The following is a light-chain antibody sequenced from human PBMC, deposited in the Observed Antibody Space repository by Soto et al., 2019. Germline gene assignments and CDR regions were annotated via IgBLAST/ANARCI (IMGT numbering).Light chain of an antibody. J-gene: IGKJ4*01. CDR2: ATS. V-gene: IGKV1-27*01. CDR1: QGIAPY. CDR3: QKYNSAPLT. Sequence: DVQMTQSPSSLSAFVGDRVTITCRASQGIAPYLAWFQQKPGKVPKLLIYATSTLQSGVPSRFSGSGSGTDFTLTINSLQAEDVGTYYCQKYNSAPLTFGGGTKVEIK.